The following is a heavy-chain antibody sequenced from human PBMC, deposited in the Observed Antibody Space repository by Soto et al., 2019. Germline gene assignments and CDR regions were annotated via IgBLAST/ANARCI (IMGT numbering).Heavy chain of an antibody. Sequence: PSETLSLTCTVSGGSVSSGSYYWSWIRQPPGKGLEWIGYIYYSGSTNYNPSLKSRVTISVDTSKNQFSLKLSSLTAADTAVSYCPRHEYSSSWYLMYYFDYWGQGTLVTVSS. CDR3: PRHEYSSSWYLMYYFDY. D-gene: IGHD6-13*01. CDR1: GGSVSSGSYY. CDR2: IYYSGST. V-gene: IGHV4-61*01. J-gene: IGHJ4*02.